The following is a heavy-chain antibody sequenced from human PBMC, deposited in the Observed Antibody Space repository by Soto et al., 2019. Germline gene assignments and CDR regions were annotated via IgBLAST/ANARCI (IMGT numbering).Heavy chain of an antibody. CDR2: INPYNGNT. Sequence: ASVKVSCKASGYTFNTYGMTWVRQAPGRGLEWMGWINPYNGNTKFAQKLQDRVTMTTATYTSTAYMELASLRSDDTAVYYCARGCIAVTTHLCYWGQ. CDR3: ARGCIAVTTHLCY. D-gene: IGHD4-17*01. V-gene: IGHV1-18*01. J-gene: IGHJ4*01. CDR1: GYTFNTYG.